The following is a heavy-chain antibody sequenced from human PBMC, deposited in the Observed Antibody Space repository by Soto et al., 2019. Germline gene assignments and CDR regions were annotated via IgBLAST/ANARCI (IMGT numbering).Heavy chain of an antibody. Sequence: SVKVSCKASGGTFSSYAISWVRQAPGQGLEWVGGIIPIFGTANYAQKFQGRVTITADESTSTAYMELSSLRSEDTAVYYCAREIGIAAAGIHWFDPWGQGTLVTVSS. V-gene: IGHV1-69*13. J-gene: IGHJ5*02. D-gene: IGHD6-13*01. CDR1: GGTFSSYA. CDR3: AREIGIAAAGIHWFDP. CDR2: IIPIFGTA.